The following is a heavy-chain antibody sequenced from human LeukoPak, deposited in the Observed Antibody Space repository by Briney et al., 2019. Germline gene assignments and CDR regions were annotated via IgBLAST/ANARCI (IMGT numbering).Heavy chain of an antibody. CDR2: IYHSGST. CDR3: TRGSIAYYYMDV. D-gene: IGHD3-22*01. V-gene: IGHV4-38-2*02. J-gene: IGHJ6*03. Sequence: SETLSLTCTVSGYSISRAYYWGWIRQPPGKGLEWIGSIYHSGSTYYNPSLKSRVTMSLDTSENQFSLKLSSVTAADTAVYYCTRGSIAYYYMDVWGKGTTVTISS. CDR1: GYSISRAYY.